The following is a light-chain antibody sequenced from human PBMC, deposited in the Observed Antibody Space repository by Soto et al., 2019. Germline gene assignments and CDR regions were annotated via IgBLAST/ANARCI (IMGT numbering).Light chain of an antibody. J-gene: IGKJ2*01. Sequence: DIQMTQSPSTLSASVGDRATITCRASQSISSWLAWYQQKPGKAPKLLIYDASSLESGVPSRFSGSGSGTEFTLTISSLQPDDFATYYCQKYNSYSYTFGQGTKVDIK. V-gene: IGKV1-5*01. CDR2: DAS. CDR3: QKYNSYSYT. CDR1: QSISSW.